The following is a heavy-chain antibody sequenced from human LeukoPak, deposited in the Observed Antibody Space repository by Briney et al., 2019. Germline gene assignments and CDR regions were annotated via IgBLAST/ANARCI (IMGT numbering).Heavy chain of an antibody. D-gene: IGHD3-3*01. J-gene: IGHJ4*02. Sequence: SVKVSCKASGGTFSSYAISWVRQAPGQGLEWMGGIIPIFGTANYAQKFQGRVTITADESTSTAYVELSSLRSEDTAVYYCARAETVWSGYYHFDYWGPGTLVTVSS. CDR1: GGTFSSYA. CDR3: ARAETVWSGYYHFDY. V-gene: IGHV1-69*13. CDR2: IIPIFGTA.